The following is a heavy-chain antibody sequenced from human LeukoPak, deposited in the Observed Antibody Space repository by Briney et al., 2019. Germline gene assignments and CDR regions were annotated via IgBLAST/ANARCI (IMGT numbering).Heavy chain of an antibody. J-gene: IGHJ5*02. CDR2: ISGSGGST. CDR3: ANGGEGNWFDP. Sequence: GGSLRLPCAASGFTFSSYAMSWVRQAPGKGLEWVSAISGSGGSTYYADSVKGRFTISRDNSKNTLYLQMNSLRAEDTAVYYCANGGEGNWFDPWGQGTLVTVSS. D-gene: IGHD3-10*01. CDR1: GFTFSSYA. V-gene: IGHV3-23*01.